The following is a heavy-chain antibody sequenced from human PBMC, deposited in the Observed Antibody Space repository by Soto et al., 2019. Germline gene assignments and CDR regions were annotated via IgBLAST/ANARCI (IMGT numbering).Heavy chain of an antibody. CDR3: ARQYYYDSSAYPN. J-gene: IGHJ4*02. V-gene: IGHV5-51*01. Sequence: GESLKISCNGSGYSFIIYWIAWVLQRPGKGLEWMGSIFPAAFDTRYSPSFQGQVTISVDTSISTAYLQWGRLEASDTAIYYCARQYYYDSSAYPNWGQGTQVTVSS. CDR2: IFPAAFDT. D-gene: IGHD3-22*01. CDR1: GYSFIIYW.